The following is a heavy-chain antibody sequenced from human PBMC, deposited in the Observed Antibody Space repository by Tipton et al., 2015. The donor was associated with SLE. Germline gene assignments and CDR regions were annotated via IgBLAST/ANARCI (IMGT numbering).Heavy chain of an antibody. CDR2: IYYNGST. Sequence: TLSLTCTVSGGSINSGNWWSWVRQPPGKGLEWIGSIYYNGSTYYNPSLKSRVTISVDTSKNQFSLKLTSVTAADTAVYYCAREQWLVLWGYFDYWGQGSLVTVSS. CDR1: GGSINSGNW. CDR3: AREQWLVLWGYFDY. D-gene: IGHD6-19*01. J-gene: IGHJ4*02. V-gene: IGHV4-4*02.